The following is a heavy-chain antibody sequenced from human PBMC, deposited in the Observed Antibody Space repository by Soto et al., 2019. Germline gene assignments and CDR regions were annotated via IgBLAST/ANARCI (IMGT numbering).Heavy chain of an antibody. V-gene: IGHV1-69*01. J-gene: IGHJ6*02. CDR3: ASPPSLAVDQVGYYYDGMDV. D-gene: IGHD6-19*01. Sequence: QVQLVQSGAEVKKPGSSVNVSCKASGGTFSSYAISWVRQAPGQGLEWMGGIIPNFGTANYAQKFQGRVTIPANESTRTAYMELSRLRSEDTAVYYCASPPSLAVDQVGYYYDGMDVWGQGTTVTVSS. CDR2: IIPNFGTA. CDR1: GGTFSSYA.